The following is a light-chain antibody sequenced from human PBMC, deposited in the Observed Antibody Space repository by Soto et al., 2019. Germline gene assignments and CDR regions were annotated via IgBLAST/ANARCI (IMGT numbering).Light chain of an antibody. CDR2: AAS. Sequence: DIQMTQSPSSLSASVGDRVTITCRASQGISSSLAWYQQKPGKVPKLLIYAASTLQAGVPSRFSGSGSGTDFTLTISSLQPEDFATYYCQKHNIAPFTFGPGTKVDIK. CDR3: QKHNIAPFT. J-gene: IGKJ3*01. CDR1: QGISSS. V-gene: IGKV1-27*01.